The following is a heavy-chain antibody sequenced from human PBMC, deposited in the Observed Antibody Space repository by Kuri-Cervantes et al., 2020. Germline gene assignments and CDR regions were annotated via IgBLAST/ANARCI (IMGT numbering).Heavy chain of an antibody. CDR2: ISWNSGSI. D-gene: IGHD3-3*01. CDR1: GFTFDDYA. V-gene: IGHV3-9*01. Sequence: SLKISCAASGFTFDDYAMHWVRQAPGKGLEWVSGISWNSGSIGYADSVKGRFTISRDNAKNSLYLQMNSLRAEDTAVYYCAKRFWSGYPGDYFDYWGQGTLVTVSS. J-gene: IGHJ4*02. CDR3: AKRFWSGYPGDYFDY.